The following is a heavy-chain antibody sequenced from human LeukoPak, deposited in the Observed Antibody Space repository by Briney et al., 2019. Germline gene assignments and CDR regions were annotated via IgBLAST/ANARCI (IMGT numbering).Heavy chain of an antibody. J-gene: IGHJ6*02. Sequence: GGSLRLSCAASGFTFSSYSMNWVRQAPGKGLEWVSSISSSSSYIYYADSVKGRFTISRDNAKISLYLQMNSLRAEDTAVYFCARHSRGYTSSPAGGMDVWGQGTTVTVSS. V-gene: IGHV3-21*01. D-gene: IGHD2-2*01. CDR3: ARHSRGYTSSPAGGMDV. CDR1: GFTFSSYS. CDR2: ISSSSSYI.